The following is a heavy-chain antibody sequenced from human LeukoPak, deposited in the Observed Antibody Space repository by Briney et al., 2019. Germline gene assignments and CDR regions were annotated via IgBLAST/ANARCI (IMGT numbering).Heavy chain of an antibody. D-gene: IGHD5-18*01. CDR3: ARDTAMVEDYYYYMDV. CDR1: GGSISSGGYY. CDR2: IYHSGST. V-gene: IGHV4-30-2*01. J-gene: IGHJ6*03. Sequence: SQTLSLTCTVSGGSISSGGYYWSWIRQPPGKGLEWIGYIYHSGSTYYNPSLKSRVTISVDRSKNQFSLKLSSVTAADTAVYYCARDTAMVEDYYYYMDVWGKGTMVTVSS.